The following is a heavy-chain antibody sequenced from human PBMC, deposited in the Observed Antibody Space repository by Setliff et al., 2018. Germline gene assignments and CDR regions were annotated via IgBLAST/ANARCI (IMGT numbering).Heavy chain of an antibody. V-gene: IGHV1-46*01. CDR2: INPSGGLT. D-gene: IGHD5-18*01. CDR3: ARQPVDTVMVTFDY. Sequence: ASVKVSCKASGYTLTNYYMHWVRQAPGQGLEWMGIINPSGGLTRYAQKFQGRVTMTRDTSTSTVYMEVSSLRSEDTAVYYCARQPVDTVMVTFDYWGQGTLVTVSS. CDR1: GYTLTNYY. J-gene: IGHJ4*02.